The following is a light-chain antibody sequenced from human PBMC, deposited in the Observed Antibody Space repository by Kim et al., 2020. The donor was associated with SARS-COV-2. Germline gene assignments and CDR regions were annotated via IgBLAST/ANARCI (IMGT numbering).Light chain of an antibody. CDR1: KLGDKY. CDR2: QDS. CDR3: QAWDSSASV. V-gene: IGLV3-1*01. J-gene: IGLJ2*01. Sequence: SYELTQPPSVSVSPGQTASITCSGDKLGDKYACWYQQKPGQSPVLVIYQDSKRPSGIPERFSGSNSGNTATLTISGTQAMDDDGYYCQAWDSSASVFGGGTQLTVL.